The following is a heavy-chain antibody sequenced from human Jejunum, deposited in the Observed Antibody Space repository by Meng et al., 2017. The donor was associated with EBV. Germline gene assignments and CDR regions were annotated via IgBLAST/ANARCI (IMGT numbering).Heavy chain of an antibody. Sequence: GQVVGFWGGLVKPGGSLRLSCAVSGFTFSDYYMSWIRQAPGKGLEWLSYISRSGDTIYYADSVKGRFTVSRDNAKNSLYLQMNSLGAEDTAVYYCARDPIRGYSSQGGFDYWGQGTLVTVSS. CDR3: ARDPIRGYSSQGGFDY. CDR2: ISRSGDTI. V-gene: IGHV3-11*01. J-gene: IGHJ4*02. D-gene: IGHD5-12*01. CDR1: GFTFSDYY.